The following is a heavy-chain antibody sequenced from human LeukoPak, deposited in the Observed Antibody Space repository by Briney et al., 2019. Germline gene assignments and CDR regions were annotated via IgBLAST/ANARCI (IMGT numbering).Heavy chain of an antibody. V-gene: IGHV3-23*01. CDR2: ISGSGGTT. CDR1: GLTFSSYA. D-gene: IGHD6-13*01. CDR3: TKSRAAIGLFDY. Sequence: PGGSLRLSCAASGLTFSSYAMSWVRQAPGKGLEWVSTISGSGGTTYYADSVKGRFTISRDNSKNTLYLQMNSLRAEDTAVYYCTKSRAAIGLFDYWGQGTLVTVSS. J-gene: IGHJ4*02.